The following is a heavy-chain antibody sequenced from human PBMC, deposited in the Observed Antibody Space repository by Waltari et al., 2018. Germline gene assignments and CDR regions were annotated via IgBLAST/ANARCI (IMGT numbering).Heavy chain of an antibody. CDR3: ARHAPFSGSYWYYFDY. V-gene: IGHV1-8*01. D-gene: IGHD1-26*01. CDR2: MNPNSGNT. J-gene: IGHJ4*02. Sequence: QVQLVQSGAEVKKPGASVKVSCKASGYTFTSYDINWVRQATGQGLEWMGWMNPNSGNTGQAQKSQGRVTMTRNTSRSTAYMELSSLRSEDTAVYYCARHAPFSGSYWYYFDYWGQGTLVTVSS. CDR1: GYTFTSYD.